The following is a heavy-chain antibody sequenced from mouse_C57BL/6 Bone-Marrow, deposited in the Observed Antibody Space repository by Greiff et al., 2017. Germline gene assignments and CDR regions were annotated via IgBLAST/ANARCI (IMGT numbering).Heavy chain of an antibody. CDR3: ARRVLRAWFAY. D-gene: IGHD1-1*01. CDR2: INPSSGYT. V-gene: IGHV1-4*01. Sequence: QVQLQQSGAELARPGASVKMSCKASGYTFPSYTMHWVKQRPGQGLEWIGYINPSSGYTKYNQKFKDKATLTADKSSSTAYMRLSSLTSEDSAVYYCARRVLRAWFAYWGQGTLVTVSA. CDR1: GYTFPSYT. J-gene: IGHJ3*01.